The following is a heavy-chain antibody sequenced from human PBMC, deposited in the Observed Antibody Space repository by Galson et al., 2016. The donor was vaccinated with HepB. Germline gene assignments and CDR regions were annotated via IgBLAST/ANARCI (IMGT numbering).Heavy chain of an antibody. CDR2: IKSKSDGGTI. CDR1: GFTFSNAW. CDR3: TTGGDYYDILTGYFKSLWYFDY. J-gene: IGHJ4*02. D-gene: IGHD3-9*01. Sequence: SLRLSCAASGFTFSNAWMSWVRQAPGKGLEWVGRIKSKSDGGTIDYIAPVKGRFIISRDDSENTLSLQMNNLKTEDTAVYYCTTGGDYYDILTGYFKSLWYFDYWGQGALVTVSS. V-gene: IGHV3-15*01.